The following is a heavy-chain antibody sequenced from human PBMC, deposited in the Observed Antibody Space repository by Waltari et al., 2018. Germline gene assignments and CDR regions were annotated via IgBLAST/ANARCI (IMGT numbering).Heavy chain of an antibody. Sequence: EVQLVQSGAEVKKPGESLKISCKGSGYSFTSYWIGWVRQMPGKGLEWMGIIYPGDSDTRYSPSFQGQVTIAADKSISTAYLQWSSLKAADTAMYYCARGGYGSGSYIIRHFDYWGQGTLVIVSS. D-gene: IGHD3-10*01. CDR1: GYSFTSYW. CDR3: ARGGYGSGSYIIRHFDY. CDR2: IYPGDSDT. J-gene: IGHJ4*02. V-gene: IGHV5-51*03.